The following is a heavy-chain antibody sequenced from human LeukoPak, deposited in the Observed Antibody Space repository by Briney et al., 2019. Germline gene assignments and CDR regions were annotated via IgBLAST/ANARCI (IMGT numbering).Heavy chain of an antibody. CDR2: IYTSGST. CDR3: ARGEATRTFGELPTYYFDY. V-gene: IGHV4-4*07. J-gene: IGHJ4*02. D-gene: IGHD3-10*01. CDR1: GGSISSYY. Sequence: SETLSLTCTVSGGSISSYYWSWIRQPAGKGLEWIGRIYTSGSTNYNPSLKSRVTMSVDTSKNQFSLKLSSVTAADTAVYYCARGEATRTFGELPTYYFDYWGQGTLVTVSS.